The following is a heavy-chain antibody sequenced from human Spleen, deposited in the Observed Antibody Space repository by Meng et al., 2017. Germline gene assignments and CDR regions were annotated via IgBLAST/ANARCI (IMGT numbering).Heavy chain of an antibody. J-gene: IGHJ4*02. V-gene: IGHV3-43*01. D-gene: IGHD4-17*01. CDR1: GFTFDDYA. Sequence: GGSLRLSCAASGFTFDDYAMHWVRQTPGKGLEWVSLISWDGGITYYADSVKGRFTISRDNSKNSLYLQMNNLRTEDTALYYCARAHSADYGDYVDYWGQGTLVTVSS. CDR3: ARAHSADYGDYVDY. CDR2: ISWDGGIT.